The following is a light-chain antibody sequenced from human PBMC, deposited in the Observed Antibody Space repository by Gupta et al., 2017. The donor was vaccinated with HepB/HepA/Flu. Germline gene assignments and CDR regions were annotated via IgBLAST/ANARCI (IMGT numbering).Light chain of an antibody. CDR2: EVD. CDR3: SSYTTSSTYV. J-gene: IGLJ1*01. Sequence: QSALTHPPSVSGSPGQSDTISSTGTSSDIGSYNRVSWYQQSPGTAPKLIIYEVDNRPSGVPDRFSGSKSGNTASLTISGLQTEDEADYYCSSYTTSSTYVFGIGTKVTVL. V-gene: IGLV2-18*02. CDR1: SSDIGSYNR.